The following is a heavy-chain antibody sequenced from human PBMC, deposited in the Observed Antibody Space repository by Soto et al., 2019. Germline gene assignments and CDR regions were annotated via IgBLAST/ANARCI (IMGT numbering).Heavy chain of an antibody. CDR1: GIIFGSRA. CDR3: VRGSQDSYPGSRIFDF. Sequence: GGSLRLSCVASGIIFGSRAMSWVRQAPGEGLGWVSTITDNGGDSKYADSVRGRFTISRDNSKKILYLQMSNLRAEDSAIYYCVRGSQDSYPGSRIFDFWGRGTLVTVSS. D-gene: IGHD3-10*01. CDR2: ITDNGGDS. J-gene: IGHJ4*02. V-gene: IGHV3-23*01.